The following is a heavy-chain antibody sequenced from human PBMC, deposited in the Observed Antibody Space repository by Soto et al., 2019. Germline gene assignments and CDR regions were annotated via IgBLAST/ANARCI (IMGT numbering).Heavy chain of an antibody. D-gene: IGHD4-4*01. CDR1: GYTFNSYG. CDR3: ARDTSNYISHNWFDP. CDR2: ISAYNGNT. J-gene: IGHJ5*02. V-gene: IGHV1-18*01. Sequence: ASVKVSCTASGYTFNSYGISWVRQAPGQGLEWMGWISAYNGNTNYAQKLQGRVTMTTDTSTSTAYMELRSLRSDDTAVYYCARDTSNYISHNWFDPWGQGTLVTVSS.